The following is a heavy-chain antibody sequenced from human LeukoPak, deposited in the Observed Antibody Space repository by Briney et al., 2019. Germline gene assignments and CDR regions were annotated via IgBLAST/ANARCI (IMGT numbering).Heavy chain of an antibody. D-gene: IGHD5-18*01. CDR2: ISYDGNNK. CDR3: ARQSTYGYPFEN. CDR1: GFTFSSYG. Sequence: GGSLRLSCAASGFTFSSYGMHWVRQAPGKGLEWVAVISYDGNNKYYADSVKGRFTISRDNSKNTVYLQMGSLRAEDMAVYYCARQSTYGYPFENWGQGTQVTVSS. J-gene: IGHJ4*02. V-gene: IGHV3-30*03.